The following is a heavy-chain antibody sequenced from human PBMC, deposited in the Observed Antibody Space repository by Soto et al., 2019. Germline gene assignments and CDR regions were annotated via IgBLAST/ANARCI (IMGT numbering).Heavy chain of an antibody. CDR1: GFTFSTFE. J-gene: IGHJ4*02. CDR3: AREPATAKPEGVDF. Sequence: GGSLRLSCVASGFTFSTFEMNWVRQAPGKGLEWVSYISSSGSPIYYAESVKGRFTISRDNAKNSLFLQMDSLRAEDTAVYYCAREPATAKPEGVDFWGQGTLVTVSS. V-gene: IGHV3-48*03. D-gene: IGHD1-1*01. CDR2: ISSSGSPI.